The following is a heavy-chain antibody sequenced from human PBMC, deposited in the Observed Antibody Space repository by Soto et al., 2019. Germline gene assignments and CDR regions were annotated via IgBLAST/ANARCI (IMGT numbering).Heavy chain of an antibody. V-gene: IGHV4-59*08. CDR3: AGDIRSGSYRFDY. CDR2: IYDSGSI. D-gene: IGHD1-26*01. J-gene: IGHJ4*02. CDR1: DGSISSYY. Sequence: SETLSLTCTVSDGSISSYYWSWLRQPPGKGLEWIGYIYDSGSILYNPSLKSRVTISVDRPNNQFSLKLRSVTAADTAIYYCAGDIRSGSYRFDYWGQGTLVTVSS.